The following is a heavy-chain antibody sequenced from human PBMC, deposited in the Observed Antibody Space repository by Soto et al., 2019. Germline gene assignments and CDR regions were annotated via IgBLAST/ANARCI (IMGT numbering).Heavy chain of an antibody. D-gene: IGHD2-8*01. Sequence: QVQLQESGPGLVKPSQTLSLTCTVSGGSISSGGYYWSWIRQHPGKGLEWIGYIYYSGSTYYNPSLKSRVTISVDTSKNQFSRKLSSVTAADTAVYYCARARYCTNGVCYGGGMDYWGQGTLVTVSS. CDR2: IYYSGST. J-gene: IGHJ4*02. CDR3: ARARYCTNGVCYGGGMDY. V-gene: IGHV4-31*03. CDR1: GGSISSGGYY.